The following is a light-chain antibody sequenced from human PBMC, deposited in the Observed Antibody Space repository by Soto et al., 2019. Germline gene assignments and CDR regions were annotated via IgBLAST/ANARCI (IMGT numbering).Light chain of an antibody. CDR2: DVS. J-gene: IGLJ2*01. Sequence: QSVLTQPASVSGSPGQSITISCTGTSRDVGGYNYVSWYQQHPGKAPKLMIYDVSNRPSGVSNRFSGSKSDNTASLTISGLQAEDEADYYCSSYTRSSTLEVVFGGGTKLTVL. V-gene: IGLV2-14*01. CDR1: SRDVGGYNY. CDR3: SSYTRSSTLEVV.